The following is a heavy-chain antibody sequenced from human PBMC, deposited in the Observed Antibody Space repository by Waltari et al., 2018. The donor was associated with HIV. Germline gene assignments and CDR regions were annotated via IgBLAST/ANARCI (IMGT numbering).Heavy chain of an antibody. J-gene: IGHJ4*02. CDR3: ASARETMGVDFDF. CDR2: VIPMAGTA. D-gene: IGHD3-10*01. CDR1: GGSFTSYS. V-gene: IGHV1-69*08. Sequence: QVQLVQSGTEVRTPGSSVKVSCKASGGSFTSYSIHWVRQAPGQGLEWMGRVIPMAGTAMKAQKFQARVPISADKATTTAYMELTSLRTEDTAVYYCASARETMGVDFDFWGQGTLVTVSS.